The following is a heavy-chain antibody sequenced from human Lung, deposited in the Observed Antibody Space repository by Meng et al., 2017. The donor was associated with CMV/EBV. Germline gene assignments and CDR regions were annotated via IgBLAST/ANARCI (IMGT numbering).Heavy chain of an antibody. CDR3: ARDPYIKAVDL. J-gene: IGHJ3*01. CDR2: IKEDGSEK. CDR1: GFMLSRFW. D-gene: IGHD4-11*01. Sequence: GSLKISFAASGFMLSRFWMTWLRQVPGRGPELVAHIKEDGSEKYFVASVKGRCTISRDNAKNSLYLPIHSLRVEDTAVYYCARDPYIKAVDLWGQGTMVTFSS. V-gene: IGHV3-7*01.